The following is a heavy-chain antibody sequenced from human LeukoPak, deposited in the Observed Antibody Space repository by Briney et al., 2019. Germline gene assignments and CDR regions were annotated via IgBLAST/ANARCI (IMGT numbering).Heavy chain of an antibody. CDR1: GFTFSSYA. Sequence: PGGSLRLSCAASGFTFSSYAMSWVRQAPGKGLEWISAISSSGGSTYYADSVKGRFTISRDNSKNALYLQMNSLRVEDTAIYYCAKRTGSSTTQIDYWGQGTLVTVSS. CDR2: ISSSGGST. D-gene: IGHD2-2*01. CDR3: AKRTGSSTTQIDY. J-gene: IGHJ4*02. V-gene: IGHV3-23*01.